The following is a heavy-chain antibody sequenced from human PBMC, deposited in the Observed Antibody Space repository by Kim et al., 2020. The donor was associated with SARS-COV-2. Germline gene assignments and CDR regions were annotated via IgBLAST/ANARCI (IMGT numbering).Heavy chain of an antibody. CDR3: VRDRMGGAFDI. Sequence: GGSLRLSCATSGFTFSAYDMNWVRQAPGKGLEWLSFITKSSATIYYADSVQGRFTISRDNAKNSLYLQMNSLRDEDTALYYCVRDRMGGAFDIWGQGTMVIVSS. J-gene: IGHJ3*02. CDR2: ITKSSATI. D-gene: IGHD3-16*01. CDR1: GFTFSAYD. V-gene: IGHV3-48*02.